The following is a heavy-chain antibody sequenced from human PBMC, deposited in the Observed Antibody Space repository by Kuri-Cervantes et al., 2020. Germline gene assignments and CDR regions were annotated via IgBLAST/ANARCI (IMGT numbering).Heavy chain of an antibody. Sequence: ASVNVSCKASGYTFTSYAMHWVRQAPGQRLEWMGWISAYNGNTNYAQKLQGRVTMTTDTSTSTAYMELRSLRSDDTSVYYCARERGKEYRDYWGQGTLVTGSS. CDR2: ISAYNGNT. D-gene: IGHD6-6*01. V-gene: IGHV1-18*01. CDR3: ARERGKEYRDY. J-gene: IGHJ4*02. CDR1: GYTFTSYA.